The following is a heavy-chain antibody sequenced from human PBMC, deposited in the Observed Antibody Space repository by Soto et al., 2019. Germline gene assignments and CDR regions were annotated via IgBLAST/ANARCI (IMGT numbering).Heavy chain of an antibody. D-gene: IGHD6-19*01. CDR1: GGSISSGGYS. CDR2: IYYSGST. CDR3: ARERRRDPGYSSGWYGVDY. V-gene: IGHV4-61*08. Sequence: SETLSLTCAVSGGSISSGGYSWSWIRQPPGKGLKWIGYIYYSGSTNYNPSLKSRVTISVDTSKNQFSLKLSSVTAADTAVYYCARERRRDPGYSSGWYGVDYWGLGTLVTVS. J-gene: IGHJ4*02.